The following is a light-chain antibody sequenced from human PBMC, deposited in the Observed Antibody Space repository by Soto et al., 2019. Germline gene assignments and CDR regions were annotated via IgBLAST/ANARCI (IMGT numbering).Light chain of an antibody. Sequence: QSALTQPASVSGSPGQSITISCTGTSSDAGSYNLVSWYQQHPGKAPKLMIYEVSKRPSGVSNRFSGPKSGNTASLTISGLQAEDEADYYCCSYAGSRRVFGTGTKLTVL. CDR2: EVS. J-gene: IGLJ1*01. CDR1: SSDAGSYNL. V-gene: IGLV2-23*02. CDR3: CSYAGSRRV.